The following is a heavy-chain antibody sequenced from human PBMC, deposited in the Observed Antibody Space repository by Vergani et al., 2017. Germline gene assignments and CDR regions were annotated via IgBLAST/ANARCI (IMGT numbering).Heavy chain of an antibody. J-gene: IGHJ3*02. CDR1: GGSISSGDYY. CDR3: AGWYSGSYSGGAYAFDI. V-gene: IGHV4-30-4*01. Sequence: QVQLQESGPGLVKPSQTLSLTCTVSGGSISSGDYYWRWIRQPPGKGLEWIGYIYYSGSTYYNPSLKSRVTLSVDTSKNQFSLKLSSVTAADTAVYYCAGWYSGSYSGGAYAFDIWGQGTMVTVSS. CDR2: IYYSGST. D-gene: IGHD1-26*01.